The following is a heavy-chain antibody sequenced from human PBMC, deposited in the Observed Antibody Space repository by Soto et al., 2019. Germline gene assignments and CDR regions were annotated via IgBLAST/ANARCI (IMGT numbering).Heavy chain of an antibody. J-gene: IGHJ4*02. CDR2: IFYRGET. V-gene: IGHV4-59*01. CDR1: GGTIGDYS. D-gene: IGHD6-6*01. Sequence: PSETLSLTCSVSGGTIGDYSWNWIRQPPGKGLEWLGCIFYRGETKYNPSHSLWSRVSISTSNNKVSLTLTSVTAADTAVYFCARGSNSSYEGSIFWGQGTLVTVST. CDR3: ARGSNSSYEGSIF.